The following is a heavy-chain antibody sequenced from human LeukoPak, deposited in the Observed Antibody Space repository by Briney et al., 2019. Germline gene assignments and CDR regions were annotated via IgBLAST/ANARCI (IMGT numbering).Heavy chain of an antibody. CDR1: GFIFIKYS. CDR2: ITGSGAFT. Sequence: GGSLRLSCAASGFIFIKYSMTWVRQAPGKGLEWVSAITGSGAFTDYADSVEGRFTISRDNSKNTLYLQMNSLRAEDTAVYYCAKRSAESSGYFNYWGQGILVTVSS. CDR3: AKRSAESSGYFNY. J-gene: IGHJ4*02. D-gene: IGHD6-19*01. V-gene: IGHV3-23*01.